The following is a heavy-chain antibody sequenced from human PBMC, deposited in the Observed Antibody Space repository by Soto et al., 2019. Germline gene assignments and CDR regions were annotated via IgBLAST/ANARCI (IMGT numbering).Heavy chain of an antibody. J-gene: IGHJ6*02. CDR3: ARGGTIFGVVIEYYYYYGMDV. Sequence: ASVKVSCKASGYTFTSYYMHWVRQAPGQVLEWMGIINPSGGSTSYAQKFQGRVTMTRDTSTSTVYMELSSLRSEDTAVYYCARGGTIFGVVIEYYYYYGMDVWGQGTTVTVSS. D-gene: IGHD3-3*01. CDR2: INPSGGST. CDR1: GYTFTSYY. V-gene: IGHV1-46*01.